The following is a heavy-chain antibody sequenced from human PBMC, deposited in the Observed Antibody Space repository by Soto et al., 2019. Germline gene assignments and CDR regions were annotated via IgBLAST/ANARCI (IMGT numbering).Heavy chain of an antibody. CDR2: ITWKNETI. CDR1: GFTHDEYA. D-gene: IGHD4-17*01. CDR3: AKGPQQLYGDSYYYYYMDV. Sequence: GGSLRLSCVASGFTHDEYAMHWVRQAPGKGLEWVSGITWKNETISYADSVKGRFTISRDNAKNSLYLQMNSLRGEDTALYFCAKGPQQLYGDSYYYYYMDVWGKGTTVTVSS. J-gene: IGHJ6*03. V-gene: IGHV3-9*01.